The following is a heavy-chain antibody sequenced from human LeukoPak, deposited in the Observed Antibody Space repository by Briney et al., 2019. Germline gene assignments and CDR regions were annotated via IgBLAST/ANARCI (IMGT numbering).Heavy chain of an antibody. CDR2: INHSGST. V-gene: IGHV4-34*01. CDR1: GGSFSGYY. Sequence: SETLSLTCAVYGGSFSGYYWSWIRQPPGKGLEWIGEINHSGSTNYNPSLKSRVTISVDTSKSQFSLKLSSVTAADTAVYYCARELYDSVDYWGQGTLVTVSP. J-gene: IGHJ4*02. D-gene: IGHD3-22*01. CDR3: ARELYDSVDY.